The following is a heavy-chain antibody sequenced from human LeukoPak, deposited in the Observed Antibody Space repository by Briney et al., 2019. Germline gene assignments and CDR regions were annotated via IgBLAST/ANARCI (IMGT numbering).Heavy chain of an antibody. CDR3: GRGGSGSYYYYFYYVDV. D-gene: IGHD3-10*01. Sequence: PGGSLKLSCAASGFSFRSYAMNWVRQAPGKGLEWVAIISYDGSNKYYADSVKGRFTVSRDNSQNTLYLQINSLSAEDTAVYYCGRGGSGSYYYYFYYVDVWGKGTTVTVSS. J-gene: IGHJ6*03. CDR2: ISYDGSNK. CDR1: GFSFRSYA. V-gene: IGHV3-30*04.